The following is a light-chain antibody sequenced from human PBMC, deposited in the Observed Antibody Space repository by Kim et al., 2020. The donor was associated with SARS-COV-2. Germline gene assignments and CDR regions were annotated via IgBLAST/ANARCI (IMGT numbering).Light chain of an antibody. Sequence: EIVMTQSPATLSLSPGESAALSCRASQSVSSSYLAWYQQQPGQAPRLLIYGASSRATGIPDRFSGSGSGTVFTLTINRLEPDDFAVYYWQQYGTSPRTFGGGTKLEI. CDR2: GAS. V-gene: IGKV3-20*01. J-gene: IGKJ4*01. CDR3: QQYGTSPRT. CDR1: QSVSSSY.